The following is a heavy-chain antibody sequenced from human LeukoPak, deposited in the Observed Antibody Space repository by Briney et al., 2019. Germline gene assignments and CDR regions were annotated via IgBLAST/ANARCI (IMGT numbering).Heavy chain of an antibody. CDR1: GFTFTSYW. CDR2: RMKDRGVK. CDR3: ARNRDYDTFDY. D-gene: IGHD5-12*01. V-gene: IGHV3-7*01. Sequence: GGSLRLSCAASGFTFTSYWMTWVRQAPGQGLEWVANRMKDRGVKQYLDSVKGRFTISRDNAKNSLYLQMNSLRAEDTAVYYCARNRDYDTFDYWGQGVLVTISS. J-gene: IGHJ4*02.